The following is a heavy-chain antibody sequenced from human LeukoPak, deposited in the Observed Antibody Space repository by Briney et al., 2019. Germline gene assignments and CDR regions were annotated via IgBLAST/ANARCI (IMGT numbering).Heavy chain of an antibody. CDR2: INPNSGGT. CDR3: ARDGPGYSSSWYWNYYGMDV. Sequence: ASVKVSCKASGYTFTGYYMHWVRQAPGQGLEWMGWINPNSGGTNYAQKFQGWVTMTRDTSISTAYMELSRLRSDDTAVYYCARDGPGYSSSWYWNYYGMDVWGQGTTVTVSS. D-gene: IGHD6-13*01. CDR1: GYTFTGYY. J-gene: IGHJ6*02. V-gene: IGHV1-2*04.